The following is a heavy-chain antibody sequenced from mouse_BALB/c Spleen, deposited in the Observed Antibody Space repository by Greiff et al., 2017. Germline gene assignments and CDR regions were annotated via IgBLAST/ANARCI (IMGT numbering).Heavy chain of an antibody. CDR3: ARGRVYYGNYGAMDY. Sequence: QVQLKQSGAELAKPGASVKMSCKASGYTFTSYWMHWVKQRPGQGLEWIGYINPSTGYTEYNQKFKDKATLTADKSSSTAYMQLSSLTSEDSAVYYCARGRVYYGNYGAMDYWGQGTSVTVSS. CDR1: GYTFTSYW. V-gene: IGHV1-7*01. CDR2: INPSTGYT. J-gene: IGHJ4*01. D-gene: IGHD2-1*01.